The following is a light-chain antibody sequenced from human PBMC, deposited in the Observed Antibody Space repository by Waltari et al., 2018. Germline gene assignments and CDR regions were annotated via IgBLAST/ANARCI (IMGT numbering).Light chain of an antibody. Sequence: QSVLTQPPSASGTPGQRVTISCSGSSSNIGTYPVNWYQQLPGTAPKLLIYTNSERPSGVPDRFSGSKSGTSASLAISGLQSEDEADYYCASWDDNLNGPVFGGVTTLTVL. J-gene: IGLJ3*02. CDR1: SSNIGTYP. CDR2: TNS. CDR3: ASWDDNLNGPV. V-gene: IGLV1-44*01.